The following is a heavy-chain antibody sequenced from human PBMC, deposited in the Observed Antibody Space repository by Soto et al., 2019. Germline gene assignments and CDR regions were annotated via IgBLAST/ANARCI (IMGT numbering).Heavy chain of an antibody. CDR2: IDPSDSYT. CDR3: ARQPSGSYYYGKDV. Sequence: GESLKISCKGSGDRFTSYWISWVRQMPGKGLEWMGRIDPSDSYTNYSPSFQGHVTISADKSISTAYLQWSSLKASDTAMYYCARQPSGSYYYGKDVWGQGTTVTVSS. J-gene: IGHJ6*02. D-gene: IGHD1-26*01. CDR1: GDRFTSYW. V-gene: IGHV5-10-1*01.